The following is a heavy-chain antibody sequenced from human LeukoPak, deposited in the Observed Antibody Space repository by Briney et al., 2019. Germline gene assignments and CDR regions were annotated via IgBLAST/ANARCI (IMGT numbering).Heavy chain of an antibody. CDR3: AGDLVYYDSSGYVRDYYYYMDV. CDR2: IIPIFGTA. Sequence: SVKVSCKASGGTFSSYAISWVRQAPGQGLEWMGGIIPIFGTANYAQKLQGRVTITTDESTSTAYMELSSLRSEDTAVYYCAGDLVYYDSSGYVRDYYYYMDVWGKGTTVTVSS. J-gene: IGHJ6*03. D-gene: IGHD3-22*01. CDR1: GGTFSSYA. V-gene: IGHV1-69*05.